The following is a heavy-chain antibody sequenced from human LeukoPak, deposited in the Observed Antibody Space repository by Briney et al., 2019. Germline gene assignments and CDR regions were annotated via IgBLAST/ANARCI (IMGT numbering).Heavy chain of an antibody. CDR2: IYYSGST. D-gene: IGHD2-15*01. V-gene: IGHV4-59*01. Sequence: PSETLSLTCTVSGGSISSYYWSWIRQPPGKGLEWIGYIYYSGSTNYNPSLKSRVTISVGTSKNRFSLKLSSVTAADTAVYYCAREGRPGSLVDYWGQGTLVTVSS. CDR3: AREGRPGSLVDY. J-gene: IGHJ4*02. CDR1: GGSISSYY.